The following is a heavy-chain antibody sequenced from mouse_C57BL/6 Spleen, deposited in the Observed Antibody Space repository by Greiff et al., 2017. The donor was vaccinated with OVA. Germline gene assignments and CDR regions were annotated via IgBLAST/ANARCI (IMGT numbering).Heavy chain of an antibody. CDR2: INPNNGGT. Sequence: VQLKQSGPELVKPGASVKISCKASGYTFTDYYMNWVKQSHGKSLEWIGDINPNNGGTSYNQKFKGKATLTVDKSSSTAYMELRSLTSEDSAVYYCASYDYDDEDWYFDVWGTGTTVTVSS. CDR3: ASYDYDDEDWYFDV. D-gene: IGHD2-4*01. V-gene: IGHV1-26*01. CDR1: GYTFTDYY. J-gene: IGHJ1*03.